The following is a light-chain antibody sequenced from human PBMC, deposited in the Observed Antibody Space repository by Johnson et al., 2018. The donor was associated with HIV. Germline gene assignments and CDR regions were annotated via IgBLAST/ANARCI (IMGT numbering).Light chain of an antibody. Sequence: QSILTQPPSVSAAPGQKVTISCSGSSSNIGNNYVSWYQQFPGTAPKLLIYGNDKRPSGIPDRFSGSKSGTSATLGITGLQSGDEANYYCGTWDSSLSGVFGTGTAVTVL. V-gene: IGLV1-51*01. CDR3: GTWDSSLSGV. CDR2: GND. J-gene: IGLJ1*01. CDR1: SSNIGNNY.